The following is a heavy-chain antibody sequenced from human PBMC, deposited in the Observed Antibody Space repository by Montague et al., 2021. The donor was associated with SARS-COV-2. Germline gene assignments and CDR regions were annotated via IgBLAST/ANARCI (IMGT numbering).Heavy chain of an antibody. J-gene: IGHJ4*02. V-gene: IGHV3-23*01. Sequence: SLRLSCAASGFTFISYAMTWVRLAPGRGLEWVSAISGSGGRTLYADSVKGRFSNSRDNSKNTVYLQMNSVRAEDTAVYYCARGRDSEWLRPFDYWGQGTTVTVSS. D-gene: IGHD5-12*01. CDR1: GFTFISYA. CDR2: ISGSGGRT. CDR3: ARGRDSEWLRPFDY.